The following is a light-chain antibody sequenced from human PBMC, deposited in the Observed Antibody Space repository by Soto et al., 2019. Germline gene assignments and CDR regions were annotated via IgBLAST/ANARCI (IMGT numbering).Light chain of an antibody. CDR3: QQSYSTPRT. V-gene: IGKV1-39*01. J-gene: IGKJ1*01. CDR1: QSISSW. CDR2: DAS. Sequence: DIQMTQSPSTLSASVGDRVSITCRAGQSISSWLAWYQQKPGKAPKLLIYDASSLQSGVPSRFSGSGSGTDFTLTISSLQPEDFATYYCQQSYSTPRTFGQGTKVDIK.